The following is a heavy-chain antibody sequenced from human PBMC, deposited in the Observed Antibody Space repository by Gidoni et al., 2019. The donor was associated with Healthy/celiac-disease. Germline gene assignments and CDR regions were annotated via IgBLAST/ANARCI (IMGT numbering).Heavy chain of an antibody. Sequence: QVHLQASGPGLVKPPETLSLPCNVSGGSISSSYWSWIRQPAGKGLEWIGRIYTSGSTNYNPSLKSRVTMSVDTSKNQFSLKLSSVTAADTAVYYCARAGYYGSGSYDYYYYMDVWGKGTTVTVSS. J-gene: IGHJ6*03. CDR3: ARAGYYGSGSYDYYYYMDV. V-gene: IGHV4-4*07. CDR1: GGSISSSY. CDR2: IYTSGST. D-gene: IGHD3-10*01.